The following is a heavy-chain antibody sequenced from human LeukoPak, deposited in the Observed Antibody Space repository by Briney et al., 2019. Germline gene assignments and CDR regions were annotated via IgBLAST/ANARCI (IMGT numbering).Heavy chain of an antibody. CDR3: ATIKRGSIFGYFDF. CDR1: GGSISSHY. J-gene: IGHJ4*02. V-gene: IGHV4-59*11. D-gene: IGHD5-18*01. Sequence: SETLSLTCTVSGGSISSHYWSWIRQPPGKGLEWIAYLFDSVNTKDNPSLESRLTLSADTSKNQFSLRLSSVTAADTAVYYCATIKRGSIFGYFDFWGQGIKVTVSS. CDR2: LFDSVNT.